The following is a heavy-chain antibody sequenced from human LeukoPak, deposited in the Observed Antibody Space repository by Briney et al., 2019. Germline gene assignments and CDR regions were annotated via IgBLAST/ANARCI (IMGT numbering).Heavy chain of an antibody. D-gene: IGHD4-17*01. V-gene: IGHV3-64D*06. Sequence: GGSLRLSCSASGFTFRSYAMHWVRQAPGKGLEYVSAISSNGGSTYYADSVKGRFTISRDNSKNTLYLQMSSLRAEDTAVYYCVRRRTTVIDYWGQGTLVTVSS. CDR2: ISSNGGST. J-gene: IGHJ4*02. CDR3: VRRRTTVIDY. CDR1: GFTFRSYA.